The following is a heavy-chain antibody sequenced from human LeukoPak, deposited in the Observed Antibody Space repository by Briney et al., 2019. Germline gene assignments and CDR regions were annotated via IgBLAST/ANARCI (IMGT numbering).Heavy chain of an antibody. J-gene: IGHJ4*02. CDR3: ATARSIAVAGTLSY. D-gene: IGHD6-19*01. CDR2: FDPEDGET. V-gene: IGHV1-24*01. Sequence: GASVKVSCKVSGYTLTELSMHWVRQAPGKGLEWMGGFDPEDGETIYAQKFRGRVTMTEDTSTDTAYMELSSLRSEDTAVYYCATARSIAVAGTLSYWGQGTLVTVFS. CDR1: GYTLTELS.